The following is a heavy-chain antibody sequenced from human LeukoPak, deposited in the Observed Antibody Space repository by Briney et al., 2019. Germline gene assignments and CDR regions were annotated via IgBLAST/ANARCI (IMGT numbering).Heavy chain of an antibody. Sequence: SETLSLTCTVSGGSISSSSYYWGWIRQPPGKGLEWIGSIYYSGSTYYNPSLKSRVTISVDTSKNQFSLKLSSVTAADTAVYYCASDSGSSYYFDYWGQGTLVTVSS. CDR1: GGSISSSSYY. J-gene: IGHJ4*02. CDR3: ASDSGSSYYFDY. D-gene: IGHD1-26*01. CDR2: IYYSGST. V-gene: IGHV4-39*01.